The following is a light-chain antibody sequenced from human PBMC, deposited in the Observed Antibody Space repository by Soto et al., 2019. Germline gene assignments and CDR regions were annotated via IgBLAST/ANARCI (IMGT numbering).Light chain of an antibody. V-gene: IGKV1-5*03. CDR1: QGINIW. CDR3: QQYKDYST. Sequence: DIPVTNAPSTLSKSPSLRVAITFRASQGINIWLAWYQQKPGRAPKLLIYLASTLASGVPSRFSGSGSGTDFTLTISSLQPDDFATYYCQQYKDYSTFGQGTKVEI. CDR2: LAS. J-gene: IGKJ1*01.